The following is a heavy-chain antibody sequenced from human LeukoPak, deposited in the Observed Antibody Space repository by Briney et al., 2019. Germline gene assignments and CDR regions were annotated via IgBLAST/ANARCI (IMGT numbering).Heavy chain of an antibody. D-gene: IGHD3-10*01. CDR1: EFTFSSFA. CDR2: TSDRGTST. CDR3: AKGGSGFGFYYGVDV. V-gene: IGHV3-23*01. Sequence: GGALRLSCAASEFTFSSFAMNWVRQAPGEGLGWGSGTSDRGTSTYYAGSVKGRFTMSRDNSKKTLVLQMDNLRAEDTAVCYFAKGGSGFGFYYGVDVWGQGTTVTVPS. J-gene: IGHJ6*02.